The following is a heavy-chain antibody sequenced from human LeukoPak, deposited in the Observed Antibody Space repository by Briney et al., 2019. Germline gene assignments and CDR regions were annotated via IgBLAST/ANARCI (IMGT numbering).Heavy chain of an antibody. CDR1: GGSFSGYY. Sequence: SETLSLTCAVYGGSFSGYYWSWLRQPPGKGLEWIGEINHGGSTNYNPSLTSRVTISVDTSTNQFSLKLSSVTAADTAVYYCARGAAVAAFDYWGQGTLVTVSS. CDR3: ARGAAVAAFDY. J-gene: IGHJ4*02. CDR2: INHGGST. D-gene: IGHD6-19*01. V-gene: IGHV4-34*01.